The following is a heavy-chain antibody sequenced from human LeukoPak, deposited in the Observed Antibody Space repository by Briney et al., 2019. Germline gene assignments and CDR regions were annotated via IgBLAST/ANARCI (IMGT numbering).Heavy chain of an antibody. CDR1: GYTFTSNY. CDR2: IYARDGST. CDR3: ARDQEGFDY. J-gene: IGHJ4*02. Sequence: VASVTVSCKAPGYTFTSNYIHWVRQAPGQGLEWMGMIYARDGSTSYAQKFQGRVTVTRDTSTSTVHMELSGLRSEDTAVYYCARDQEGFDYWGQGTLVTVSS. V-gene: IGHV1-46*01.